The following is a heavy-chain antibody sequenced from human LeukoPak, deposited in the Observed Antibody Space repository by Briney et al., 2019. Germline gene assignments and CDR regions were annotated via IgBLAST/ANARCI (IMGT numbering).Heavy chain of an antibody. D-gene: IGHD3-16*02. V-gene: IGHV4-59*01. CDR3: ARYDVWGTYRAFDY. Sequence: PSETLSLTCTVSGGSISSYYWSWIRQPPGKGLEWIGYIYYSGSTNYNPSLKSRVTISVDTSKNQFSLKLSSVPAADTAVYYCARYDVWGTYRAFDYWGQGTLVTVSS. CDR1: GGSISSYY. J-gene: IGHJ4*02. CDR2: IYYSGST.